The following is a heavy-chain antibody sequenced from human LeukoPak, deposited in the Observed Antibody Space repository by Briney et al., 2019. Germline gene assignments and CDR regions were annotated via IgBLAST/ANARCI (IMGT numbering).Heavy chain of an antibody. CDR3: ARPREQWLGNDGFGI. D-gene: IGHD6-19*01. CDR2: IYYSGST. J-gene: IGHJ3*02. Sequence: SETLSLTCTVSGGSLNNYYWTWLRQPPGKGLEWIGYIYYSGSTNYNPSLKSRVTISVDTSKNQFSLKLSSVTAADSAVYYCARPREQWLGNDGFGIWGQGTMVTVSS. CDR1: GGSLNNYY. V-gene: IGHV4-59*08.